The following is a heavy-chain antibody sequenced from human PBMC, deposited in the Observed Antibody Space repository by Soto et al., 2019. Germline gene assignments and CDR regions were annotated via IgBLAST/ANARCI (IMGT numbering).Heavy chain of an antibody. D-gene: IGHD3-22*01. J-gene: IGHJ6*02. V-gene: IGHV3-53*01. CDR2: VYGDGRT. Sequence: LRLSCAASGFTVNDNSMAWVRQAPGKGLEWVSVVYGDGRTYYADSVKGRFTISRDNSENTVSLQMSSLNVADTAVYYCARTRLYDASGYYYYYYGMDVWGQGTRVTVSS. CDR3: ARTRLYDASGYYYYYYGMDV. CDR1: GFTVNDNS.